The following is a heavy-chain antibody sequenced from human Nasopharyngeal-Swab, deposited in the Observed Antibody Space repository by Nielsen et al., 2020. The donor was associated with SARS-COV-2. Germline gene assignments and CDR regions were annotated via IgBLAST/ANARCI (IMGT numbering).Heavy chain of an antibody. CDR2: ISSNGDYT. CDR1: GFTVSSNY. Sequence: GGSLRLSCAASGFTVSSNYMSWVRQAPGKGLEWVSTISSNGDYTHYADSVKGRFTISRDNSKNTLFLQMNSLSPEDTAVYYCAKSGRPFEAFDIWGQGTMVTVSS. V-gene: IGHV3-23*01. CDR3: AKSGRPFEAFDI. D-gene: IGHD7-27*01. J-gene: IGHJ3*02.